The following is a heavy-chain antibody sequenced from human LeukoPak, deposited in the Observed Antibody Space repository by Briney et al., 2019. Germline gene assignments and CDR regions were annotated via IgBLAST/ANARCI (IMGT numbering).Heavy chain of an antibody. D-gene: IGHD1-1*01. CDR3: ATFSNWYY. J-gene: IGHJ4*02. CDR2: ISYDGSNK. CDR1: GFTFSSYA. V-gene: IGHV3-30*04. Sequence: PGGSLRLSCAASGFTFSSYAMHWVRQAPGKGLEWVAVISYDGSNKYYADSVKGRFTISRDNSKNTLYLQMNSLRAEDTAVYYYATFSNWYYWGQGTLVTVSS.